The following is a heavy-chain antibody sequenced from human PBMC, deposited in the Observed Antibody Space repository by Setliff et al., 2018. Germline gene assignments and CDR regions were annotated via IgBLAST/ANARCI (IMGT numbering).Heavy chain of an antibody. CDR2: IYYSGST. Sequence: SETLSLTCTVSGGSISSYYWSWIRQPPGKGLEWIGYIYYSGSTNYNPSLKSRVTMSVDTSKNQFSLKLSSVTAADTALYYCTVYNTGSSKDHYWGQGTPVTVSS. D-gene: IGHD2-8*02. CDR3: TVYNTGSSKDHY. V-gene: IGHV4-59*12. J-gene: IGHJ4*02. CDR1: GGSISSYY.